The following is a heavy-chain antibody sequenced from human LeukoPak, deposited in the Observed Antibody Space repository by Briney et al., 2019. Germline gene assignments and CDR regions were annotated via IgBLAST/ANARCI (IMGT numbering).Heavy chain of an antibody. D-gene: IGHD1-7*01. Sequence: PGGSLRLSCAASGFTFSSYSMTWVRQAPGKGLEWVANINQDGSAMYYVDSVKGRFTISRDNAKNSMYLQMNSLRAEDTAAYFCARWEIRGTAHQLDYWGQGTLVTVSS. CDR2: INQDGSAM. V-gene: IGHV3-7*01. CDR1: GFTFSSYS. J-gene: IGHJ4*02. CDR3: ARWEIRGTAHQLDY.